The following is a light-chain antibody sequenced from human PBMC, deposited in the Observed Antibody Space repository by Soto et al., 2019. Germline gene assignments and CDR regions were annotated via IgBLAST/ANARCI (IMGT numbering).Light chain of an antibody. CDR1: SPNIGSNF. J-gene: IGLJ3*02. V-gene: IGLV1-47*01. Sequence: QSVLTQPPSASGTPGQRVAISCSGSSPNIGSNFAYWYQQLPGTAPKLLILRNNQRPSGVPDRFSGSKSGTSASLAISGLRSEDEADYYCAAWDDSLKSMVFGGGTKLTVL. CDR2: RNN. CDR3: AAWDDSLKSMV.